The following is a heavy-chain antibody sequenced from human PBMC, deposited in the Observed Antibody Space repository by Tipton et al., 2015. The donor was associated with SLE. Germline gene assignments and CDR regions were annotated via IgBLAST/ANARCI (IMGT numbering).Heavy chain of an antibody. D-gene: IGHD1-26*01. J-gene: IGHJ4*02. CDR1: GFTFSSYG. V-gene: IGHV3-30*18. CDR3: AKDSRGGSYTYFDY. Sequence: SLRLSCAASGFTFSSYGMHWVRQAPGKGLEWVAVISYDGSNKYYADSVKGRFTISRDNSKNTLYLQMNSLRAEDTAVYYCAKDSRGGSYTYFDYWGQGTLVTVSS. CDR2: ISYDGSNK.